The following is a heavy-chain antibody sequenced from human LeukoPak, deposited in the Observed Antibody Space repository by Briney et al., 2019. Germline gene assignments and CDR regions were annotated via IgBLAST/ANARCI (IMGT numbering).Heavy chain of an antibody. CDR1: GGTFSSYA. D-gene: IGHD3-10*01. CDR3: ATSQADYRGSGSYYSYDY. CDR2: IIPIFGTA. Sequence: SVKVSCKASGGTFSSYAISWVRQAPGQGLEWMRGIIPIFGTANYAQKFQGRVTITADESTSTAYMELSSLRFEDTAVYYCATSQADYRGSGSYYSYDYWGQGTLVTVSS. J-gene: IGHJ4*02. V-gene: IGHV1-69*01.